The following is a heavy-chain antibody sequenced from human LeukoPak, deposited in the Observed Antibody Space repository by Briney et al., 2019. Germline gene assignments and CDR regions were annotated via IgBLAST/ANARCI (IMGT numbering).Heavy chain of an antibody. V-gene: IGHV1-18*01. CDR1: GYTFTSYG. Sequence: ASVKVSCKASGYTFTSYGISWVRQAPGQVLEWMGWISAYNGNTNYAQKLQGRVTMTTDTSTSTAYMELRSLRSDDTALYYWARDGYDILTGYYVYWGQGTLVTVSS. CDR3: ARDGYDILTGYYVY. CDR2: ISAYNGNT. J-gene: IGHJ4*02. D-gene: IGHD3-9*01.